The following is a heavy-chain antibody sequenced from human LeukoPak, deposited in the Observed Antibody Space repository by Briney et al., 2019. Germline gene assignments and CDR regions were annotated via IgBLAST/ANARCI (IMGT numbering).Heavy chain of an antibody. Sequence: ASVSVSYTASGYTFTIYYMHWVRQAPGQGGEWMGIINHSGGSTSYAQKFQGRVTMTRDTSTSTVYMELSSLRSEDTAVYYCARDSTMIVVATGAYYFDYWGQGTPVTVSS. J-gene: IGHJ4*02. D-gene: IGHD3-22*01. CDR3: ARDSTMIVVATGAYYFDY. V-gene: IGHV1-46*01. CDR2: INHSGGST. CDR1: GYTFTIYY.